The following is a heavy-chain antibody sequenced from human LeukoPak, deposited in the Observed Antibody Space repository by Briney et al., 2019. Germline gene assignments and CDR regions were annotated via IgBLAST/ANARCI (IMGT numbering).Heavy chain of an antibody. D-gene: IGHD2-8*01. CDR3: ARPVNGARDAFDI. CDR1: GGTFTSYD. CDR2: MNPNSGNT. J-gene: IGHJ3*02. Sequence: GSSVKVSCKASGGTFTSYDINWVRQATGQGLEWMGWMNPNSGNTGYAQKFQGRVTMTRNTSISTAYMGLSSLRSEDTAVYYCARPVNGARDAFDIWGQGTMVTVSS. V-gene: IGHV1-8*01.